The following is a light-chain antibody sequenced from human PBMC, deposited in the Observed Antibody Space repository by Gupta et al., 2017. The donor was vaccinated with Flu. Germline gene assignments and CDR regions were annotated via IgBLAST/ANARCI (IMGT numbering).Light chain of an antibody. CDR3: CSYAGTFTFV. J-gene: IGLJ2*01. Sequence: TSSDVGGYESVSWYRQHPGKAPKLIISGVSDRPSGVPDRFSGSKSGNTASLTISGLQAEDEADYFCCSYAGTFTFVFGGGTKVTV. CDR2: GVS. V-gene: IGLV2-11*03. CDR1: SSDVGGYES.